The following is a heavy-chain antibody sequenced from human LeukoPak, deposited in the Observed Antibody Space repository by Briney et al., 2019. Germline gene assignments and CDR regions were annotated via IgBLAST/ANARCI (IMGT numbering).Heavy chain of an antibody. J-gene: IGHJ6*02. CDR3: AKSGEVLRTTYYGMDV. CDR1: GFTFSSYA. D-gene: IGHD2/OR15-2a*01. Sequence: GGSLRLSCAASGFTFSSYAMTWVRQAPGGGLEWISAISGSTNTPYYADTVKGRFTISRDNSKNTLYLQMISLRADDTAVYYCAKSGEVLRTTYYGMDVWGQGTTVTVSS. CDR2: ISGSTNTP. V-gene: IGHV3-23*01.